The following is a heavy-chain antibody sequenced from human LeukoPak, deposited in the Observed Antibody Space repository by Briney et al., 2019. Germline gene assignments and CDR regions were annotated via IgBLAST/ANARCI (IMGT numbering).Heavy chain of an antibody. Sequence: PSETLSLTCIVSGGSISSSGYYWGWIRQPPGKGLEWIGTIYYSGSTYKNPSLKSRVTISVDTSKNEFSLKLSSVTAADTAVYYCARHSYDNTGFFDYSGQGTLVTVSS. D-gene: IGHD3-22*01. J-gene: IGHJ4*02. CDR2: IYYSGST. CDR3: ARHSYDNTGFFDY. V-gene: IGHV4-39*01. CDR1: GGSISSSGYY.